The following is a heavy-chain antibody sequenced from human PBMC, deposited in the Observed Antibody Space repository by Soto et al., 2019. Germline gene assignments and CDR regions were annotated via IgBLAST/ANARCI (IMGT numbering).Heavy chain of an antibody. J-gene: IGHJ6*02. Sequence: HGESLKISCKGSGYSFTSYWIGWVRQMPGKGLEWMGIIYPGDSDTRYSPSFQGQVTISADKSISTAYLQWSSLKASDTAMYYCARHICGGDCYTYYYYYGMDVWGQGTTVTVSS. CDR3: ARHICGGDCYTYYYYYGMDV. CDR1: GYSFTSYW. CDR2: IYPGDSDT. D-gene: IGHD2-21*02. V-gene: IGHV5-51*01.